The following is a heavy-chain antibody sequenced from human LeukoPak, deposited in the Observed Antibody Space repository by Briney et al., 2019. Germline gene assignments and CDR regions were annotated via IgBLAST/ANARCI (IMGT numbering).Heavy chain of an antibody. CDR3: ARDIFSVAGPDLDC. J-gene: IGHJ4*02. CDR1: GFTFDNYA. Sequence: PGWSLRLSCAASGFTFDNYAMRWVRQTPGKGLEWVSGISWDSGSINYADSVKGRFTISRDNAKNSLFLQMNSLRTEDTALYYCARDIFSVAGPDLDCWGQGTQVTFSS. V-gene: IGHV3-9*01. D-gene: IGHD6-19*01. CDR2: ISWDSGSI.